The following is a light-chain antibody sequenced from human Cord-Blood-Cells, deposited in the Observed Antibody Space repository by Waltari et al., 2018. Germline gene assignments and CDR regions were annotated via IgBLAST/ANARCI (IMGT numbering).Light chain of an antibody. V-gene: IGKV1-5*03. CDR3: QQYNSYWT. CDR2: RSS. CDR1: QSISSW. Sequence: DIQKTPSPSTLLAPVGDRVTITCRASQSISSWLAWYQQKPGKAPKLLTYRSSSLESGVPSRFSGSGSGTEFTLTISSLQPDDCATYSCQQYNSYWTFGQGTKVEIK. J-gene: IGKJ1*01.